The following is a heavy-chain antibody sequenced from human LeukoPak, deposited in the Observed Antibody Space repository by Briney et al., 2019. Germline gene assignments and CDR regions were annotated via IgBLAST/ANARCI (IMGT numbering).Heavy chain of an antibody. V-gene: IGHV1-24*01. J-gene: IGHJ3*02. CDR1: GYTLTEFS. D-gene: IGHD3-10*01. CDR3: ATLGGLVSFDAFDI. Sequence: VASVKVSCKVSGYTLTEFSMHWVRQTPGKGLEWMGGFDPEDGETVYAQKFQGRVTMTEDTSTDTAYMELSSLRSEDTAVYYCATLGGLVSFDAFDIWGQGTMVTVSS. CDR2: FDPEDGET.